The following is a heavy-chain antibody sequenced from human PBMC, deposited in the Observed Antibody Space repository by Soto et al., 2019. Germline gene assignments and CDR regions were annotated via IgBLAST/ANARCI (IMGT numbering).Heavy chain of an antibody. CDR2: IKSKSDGGTK. Sequence: EVQLVESGGGLVKPGGSLRLSCAASGFTLNNAWMNWVRQAPGKGLEWVGRIKSKSDGGTKDYAAPVKGRFTISRDDSKNTVYLQMNSLKTEDTAVYYCPRHSRIAAAGRAFDIWGQGTMVTVSS. D-gene: IGHD6-13*01. CDR1: GFTLNNAW. V-gene: IGHV3-15*07. CDR3: PRHSRIAAAGRAFDI. J-gene: IGHJ3*02.